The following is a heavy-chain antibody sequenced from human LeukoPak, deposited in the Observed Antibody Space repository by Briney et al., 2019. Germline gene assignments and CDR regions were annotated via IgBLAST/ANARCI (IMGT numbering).Heavy chain of an antibody. CDR2: IRYDGSNK. Sequence: GGSLRLSCAASGFTFSSYGMHWVRQAPGKGLEWVAFIRYDGSNKYYADSVKGRFTISRDNSKNTLYLQMNGLRAEDTAVYYCAKVVPAAIPELDYWGQGTLVTVSS. V-gene: IGHV3-30*02. CDR3: AKVVPAAIPELDY. J-gene: IGHJ4*02. CDR1: GFTFSSYG. D-gene: IGHD2-2*02.